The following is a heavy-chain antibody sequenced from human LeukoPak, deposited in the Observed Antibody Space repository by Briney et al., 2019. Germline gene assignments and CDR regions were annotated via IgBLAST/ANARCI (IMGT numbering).Heavy chain of an antibody. CDR1: GFTFSNAW. CDR3: TTNRLGIYFDY. V-gene: IGHV3-15*01. CDR2: IKSEVNGGTI. J-gene: IGHJ4*02. Sequence: GGSLRLSCAGPGFTFSNAWMNWVRQAPGKGLEWVGRIKSEVNGGTIDYAAPVKGRFTISRDDSKNTLYVQMNSLKIEDTAVYYCTTNRLGIYFDYWGQGTLVTVSS. D-gene: IGHD1-26*01.